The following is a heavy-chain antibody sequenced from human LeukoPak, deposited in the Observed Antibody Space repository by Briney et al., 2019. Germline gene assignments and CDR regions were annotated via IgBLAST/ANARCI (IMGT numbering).Heavy chain of an antibody. J-gene: IGHJ4*02. CDR2: ISSSCSTI. Sequence: GGSLRLSCAASGFTFSSYEMNWVRQAPGKGLEWVSYISSSCSTIYYADSVKGRFTISRDNTKNSMYLQMNSLRADATADYYCARDQYYDFWSGPNAFDYWGQGTLVTVSS. CDR1: GFTFSSYE. CDR3: ARDQYYDFWSGPNAFDY. D-gene: IGHD3-3*01. V-gene: IGHV3-48*03.